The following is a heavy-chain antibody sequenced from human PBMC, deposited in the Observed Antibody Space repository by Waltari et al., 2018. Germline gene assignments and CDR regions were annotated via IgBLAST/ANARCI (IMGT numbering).Heavy chain of an antibody. CDR3: ARNLGWGREAFDL. V-gene: IGHV4-4*07. D-gene: IGHD3-16*01. Sequence: QGQLQESGPGLVTPSETLSLTCTVHGSFVNSYYWNWVRQPAGKGLEWIGHIYTTGGTDYNPSLRSRVTMSVDRSKKQFSLKLTSVTAADTAVYYCARNLGWGREAFDLWGRGTKVTVSS. J-gene: IGHJ3*01. CDR2: IYTTGGT. CDR1: GSFVNSYY.